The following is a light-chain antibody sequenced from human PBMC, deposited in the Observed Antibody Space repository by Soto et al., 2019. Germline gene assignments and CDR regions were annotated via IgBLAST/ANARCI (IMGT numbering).Light chain of an antibody. Sequence: IVLTQSPAALSVSPVENARQSGGASQSVSNNLTWYQQKPGQPPRLLIYGAFRRVTGIPDRFSGSGPETCFTLTISSLEPEDFAVYHCHQYGSTPRSFGQGTKVDIK. CDR2: GAF. CDR3: HQYGSTPRS. CDR1: QSVSNN. J-gene: IGKJ1*01. V-gene: IGKV3-20*01.